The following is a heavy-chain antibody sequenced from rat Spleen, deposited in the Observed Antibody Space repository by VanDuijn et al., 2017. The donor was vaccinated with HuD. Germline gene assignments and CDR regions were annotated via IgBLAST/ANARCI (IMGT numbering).Heavy chain of an antibody. CDR1: GFTFSGYW. V-gene: IGHV5-58*01. Sequence: EVQLVETGGDLVQPGRSLKLSCVASGFTFSGYWMYWLRQAPGKGLEWISSINTDGDSTFYPDSVKGRFTISRHNAKSTLYLQMDSLRSEDTATYYCASRDYWGQGVMVTVSS. J-gene: IGHJ2*01. CDR3: ASRDY. CDR2: INTDGDST.